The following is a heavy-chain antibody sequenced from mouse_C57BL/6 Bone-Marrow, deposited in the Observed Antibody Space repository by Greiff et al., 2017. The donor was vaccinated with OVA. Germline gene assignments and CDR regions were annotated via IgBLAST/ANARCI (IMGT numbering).Heavy chain of an antibody. D-gene: IGHD1-1*01. J-gene: IGHJ2*01. CDR2: IDPNSGGT. Sequence: QVQLQQPGAELVKPGASVKLSCKASGYTFTSYWMHWVKQRPGRGLEWIGWIDPNSGGTKYNEKFKSKATLTVDKPSSTAYMQLSSLTSEDSAVYYCARDTTVVETHFDYWGQGTTLTVSS. CDR1: GYTFTSYW. V-gene: IGHV1-72*01. CDR3: ARDTTVVETHFDY.